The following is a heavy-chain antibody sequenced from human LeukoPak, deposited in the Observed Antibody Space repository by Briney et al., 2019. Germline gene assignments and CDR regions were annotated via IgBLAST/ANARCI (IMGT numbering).Heavy chain of an antibody. CDR3: ARGGWKPVDY. D-gene: IGHD1-1*01. CDR2: IKYDGSVK. CDR1: GFTFSNYW. J-gene: IGHJ4*02. V-gene: IGHV3-7*05. Sequence: SGGSLRLSCAASGFTFSNYWMSWVRQAPGKGLEWVANIKYDGSVKYYVDSVKGRFTISRDNAKNSLYLQMNSLRPEDTAVYYCARGGWKPVDYWGQGTLVTVSS.